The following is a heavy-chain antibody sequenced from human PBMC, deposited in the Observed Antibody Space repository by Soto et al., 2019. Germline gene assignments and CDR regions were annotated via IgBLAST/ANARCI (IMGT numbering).Heavy chain of an antibody. V-gene: IGHV1-2*02. Sequence: QVRLLQSGAEVKKPGASVKVSCKASGYTFSGYNMHWVRQAPGQGLEWMGWINPNSGGTSFARKFQGRVTMTRDTSIGTAYMELTNLTSDDTAVYFCARDLLWSAQKPIDFWGQGTLVTVSS. D-gene: IGHD2-21*01. J-gene: IGHJ4*02. CDR2: INPNSGGT. CDR3: ARDLLWSAQKPIDF. CDR1: GYTFSGYN.